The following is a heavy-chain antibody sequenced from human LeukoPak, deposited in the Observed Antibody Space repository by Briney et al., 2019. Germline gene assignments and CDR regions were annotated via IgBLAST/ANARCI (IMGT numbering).Heavy chain of an antibody. Sequence: PGESLKISCTGSGYSFTNYWIAWVRQMPGKGLEWMGIIYPGDSDTRYSLSFQGHVTISADKSIATAYLQWSSLRAPDTATYYCARGDPEGHFDYWGQGTLVTVSS. V-gene: IGHV5-51*01. CDR3: ARGDPEGHFDY. CDR2: IYPGDSDT. D-gene: IGHD3-10*01. CDR1: GYSFTNYW. J-gene: IGHJ4*02.